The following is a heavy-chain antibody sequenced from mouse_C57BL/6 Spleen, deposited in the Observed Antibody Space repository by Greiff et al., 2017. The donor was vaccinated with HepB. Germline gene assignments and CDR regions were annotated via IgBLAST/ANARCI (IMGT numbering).Heavy chain of an antibody. D-gene: IGHD1-1*01. CDR3: ARTFITTVVARAMDY. Sequence: VQLQQSGPELVKPGASVKISCKASGYAFSSSWMNWVKQRPGKGLEWIGRIYPGDGDTNYNGKFKGKATLTADKSSSTAYMQLSSLTSEYSAVYFCARTFITTVVARAMDYWGQGTSVTVSS. J-gene: IGHJ4*01. V-gene: IGHV1-82*01. CDR2: IYPGDGDT. CDR1: GYAFSSSW.